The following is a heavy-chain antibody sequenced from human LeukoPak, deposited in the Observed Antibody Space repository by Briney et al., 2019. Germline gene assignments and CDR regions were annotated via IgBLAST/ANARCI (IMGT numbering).Heavy chain of an antibody. CDR3: ARGIKGGSYYFDY. CDR2: IYTSGST. Sequence: SQTLSLTCTVSGGSISSGSYYWSWIRQPAGKGLEWIGHIYTSGSTSYNPSLKSRVTLSVETSKNQFSLRLSSVTVADTAVYYCARGIKGGSYYFDYWGQGTLVSVSS. V-gene: IGHV4-61*09. CDR1: GGSISSGSYY. J-gene: IGHJ4*02. D-gene: IGHD1-26*01.